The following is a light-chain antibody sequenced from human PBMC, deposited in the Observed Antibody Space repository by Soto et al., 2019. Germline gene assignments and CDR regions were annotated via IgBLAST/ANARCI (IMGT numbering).Light chain of an antibody. CDR1: QSISSW. V-gene: IGKV1-5*03. Sequence: IQRTQSPSTLSASVGDRFTTTCRASQSISSWLAWYQQKPGKAPKLLIYKASSLESGVPSRFSGSGSGTEFTLTISSLQPDDFATYYCQQYNSYSRTFGQGTKVDIK. J-gene: IGKJ1*01. CDR2: KAS. CDR3: QQYNSYSRT.